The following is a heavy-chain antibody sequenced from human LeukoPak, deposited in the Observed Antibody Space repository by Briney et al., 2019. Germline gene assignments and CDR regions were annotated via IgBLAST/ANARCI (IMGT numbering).Heavy chain of an antibody. D-gene: IGHD6-13*01. Sequence: GGSLRLSCAASGFTLRTYWMSWVRQAPGKGLEWVASIKRDGSEKYYVDSVKDRFTISRDNAKNSLYLQMNSLRAEDTAVYHCVREASGGTKGVSGTFDIWGQGTLVTVSS. V-gene: IGHV3-7*01. CDR1: GFTLRTYW. CDR2: IKRDGSEK. CDR3: VREASGGTKGVSGTFDI. J-gene: IGHJ3*02.